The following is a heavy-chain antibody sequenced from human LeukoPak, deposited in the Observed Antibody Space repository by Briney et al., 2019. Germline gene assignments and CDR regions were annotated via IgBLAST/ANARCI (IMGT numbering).Heavy chain of an antibody. V-gene: IGHV3-74*01. CDR2: INSDGSST. Sequence: PGGSLRLSCAASGFTFSSYWMHWVRQASGKGLVWVSRINSDGSSTSYADSVKGRFTISRDNAKNTLYLQMNSLRAEDTAVYYCARVVNYYYYMDVWGKGTTVTISS. J-gene: IGHJ6*03. CDR1: GFTFSSYW. D-gene: IGHD3-16*02. CDR3: ARVVNYYYYMDV.